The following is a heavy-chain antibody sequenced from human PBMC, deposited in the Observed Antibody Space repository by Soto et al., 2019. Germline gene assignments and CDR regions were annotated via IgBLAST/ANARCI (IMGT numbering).Heavy chain of an antibody. V-gene: IGHV2-5*02. Sequence: QITLKESGPTLVKPTQTLTLTCTFSGFSLSTSGVGVGWIRQPPGKALEWLALIYWDDEKRYSPSLKTRLTITKDTSKNQVVLTMTNMDPLDTATYYCAHGHLWLHFFDYWGQGTLVTVSS. J-gene: IGHJ4*02. CDR1: GFSLSTSGVG. D-gene: IGHD3-9*01. CDR2: IYWDDEK. CDR3: AHGHLWLHFFDY.